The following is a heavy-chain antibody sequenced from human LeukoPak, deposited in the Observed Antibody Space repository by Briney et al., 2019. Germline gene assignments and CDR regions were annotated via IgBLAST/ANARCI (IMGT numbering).Heavy chain of an antibody. D-gene: IGHD3-10*01. J-gene: IGHJ5*02. V-gene: IGHV1-2*02. CDR3: ARVGAYPHNWSDP. Sequence: ASVKVSCKASGYTFTDYYIHWVRQAAGQGLEWMGWIKPNSGVTNYAQKFQGRVTMTRDTSISTAYMELSSLRPDDTAVYYCARVGAYPHNWSDPWGQGTLVTVSS. CDR2: IKPNSGVT. CDR1: GYTFTDYY.